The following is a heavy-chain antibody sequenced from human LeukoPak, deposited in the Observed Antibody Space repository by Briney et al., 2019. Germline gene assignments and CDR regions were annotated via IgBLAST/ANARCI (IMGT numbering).Heavy chain of an antibody. Sequence: GGSLRLSCAASGFDLTTYAMTWARHAPAKGLEWVSSIRIGGGGTYYADSVKGRFTISRDNSENTLHLQMNNLRVEDTARYFCARCMVLSQGWCNWFDPWGQGTLVTVSS. CDR2: IRIGGGGT. CDR1: GFDLTTYA. J-gene: IGHJ5*02. D-gene: IGHD6-13*01. CDR3: ARCMVLSQGWCNWFDP. V-gene: IGHV3-23*01.